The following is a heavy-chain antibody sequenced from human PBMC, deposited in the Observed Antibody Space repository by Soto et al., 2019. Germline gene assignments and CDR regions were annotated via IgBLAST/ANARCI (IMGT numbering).Heavy chain of an antibody. CDR1: GFPFSSYC. J-gene: IGHJ4*02. CDR2: ISYDGSNT. V-gene: IGHV3-30*18. CDR3: AKDLVTGAFDY. D-gene: IGHD3-10*01. Sequence: GGSLILSCAASGFPFSSYCMHWVRQAPGKGLEWVAVISYDGSNTYYADSVKGRFTISRDNSKNTVYLQMNSLRAEDTAVYYCAKDLVTGAFDYWGQGTLVTVSS.